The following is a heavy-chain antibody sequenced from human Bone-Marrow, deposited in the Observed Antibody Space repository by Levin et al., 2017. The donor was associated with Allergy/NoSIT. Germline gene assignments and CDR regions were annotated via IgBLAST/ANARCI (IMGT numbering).Heavy chain of an antibody. V-gene: IGHV5-51*01. J-gene: IGHJ6*02. CDR2: IYPGDSDT. D-gene: IGHD2-15*01. Sequence: GESLKISCKGSGYTFTTYWIGWVRQMPGKGLEWMGIIYPGDSDTRYSPSFQGQVTISVDKSISTAYLQWSSLKASDIGTYYCARQLGYCSGGTCPAGMDVWGQGTTVTVSS. CDR1: GYTFTTYW. CDR3: ARQLGYCSGGTCPAGMDV.